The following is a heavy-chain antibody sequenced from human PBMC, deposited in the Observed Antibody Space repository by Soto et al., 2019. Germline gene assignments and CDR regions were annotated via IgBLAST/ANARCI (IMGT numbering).Heavy chain of an antibody. Sequence: QVQLQESGPGLVKPSQTLSLTCTVSGGSISSGGYYWSWIRQHPGKGLEWIGYIYYSGSTYYNPSLKSRVTITVDTSKNQFSLKLSSVTAADTAVYYCARDGVLRSSYGMDVWGQGTTVTVSS. CDR2: IYYSGST. CDR3: ARDGVLRSSYGMDV. D-gene: IGHD3-3*01. CDR1: GGSISSGGYY. V-gene: IGHV4-31*03. J-gene: IGHJ6*02.